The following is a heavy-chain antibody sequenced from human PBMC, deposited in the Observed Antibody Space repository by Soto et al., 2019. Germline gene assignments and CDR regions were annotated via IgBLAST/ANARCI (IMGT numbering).Heavy chain of an antibody. J-gene: IGHJ4*02. CDR1: GVPFVDYA. V-gene: IGHV3-23*01. CDR3: AKRGSGSYYDY. Sequence: AGGSLRLSCAASGVPFVDYAMHWVRQAPGKGLEWVSGISWNSGSTYYADSVKGRFTISRDNSKNTLYLQMNSLRAEDTAVYYCAKRGSGSYYDYWGQGTLVTVSS. CDR2: ISWNSGST. D-gene: IGHD3-10*01.